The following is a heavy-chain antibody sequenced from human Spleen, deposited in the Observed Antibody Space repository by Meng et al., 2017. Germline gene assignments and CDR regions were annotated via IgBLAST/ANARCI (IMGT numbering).Heavy chain of an antibody. CDR3: ARVRFNYYGSGSYYMGGLNWFDP. CDR1: GGSINSSNW. J-gene: IGHJ5*02. Sequence: SETLSLTCAVSGGSINSSNWWSWVRQPPGKGLEWIGEIYHSESTNYNPSLKSRVTISVDKSKNQFSLKLSCVTAADTAVYYCARVRFNYYGSGSYYMGGLNWFDPWGQGTLVTVSS. D-gene: IGHD3-10*01. V-gene: IGHV4-4*02. CDR2: IYHSEST.